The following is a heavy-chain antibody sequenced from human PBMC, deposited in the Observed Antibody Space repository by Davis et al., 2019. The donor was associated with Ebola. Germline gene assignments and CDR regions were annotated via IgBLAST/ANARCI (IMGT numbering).Heavy chain of an antibody. J-gene: IGHJ4*02. Sequence: ASVKVSCKASGGTFSTYAISWVRQAPGQGLEWMGGINPYSGGTNYAQKFQGRVTMTRDTSISTAYMELSSLRSDDTAVYYCARDPDPNCCSAAPGRIFDFWGQGTLVTVSS. CDR2: INPYSGGT. CDR1: GGTFSTYA. V-gene: IGHV1-2*02. CDR3: ARDPDPNCCSAAPGRIFDF. D-gene: IGHD6-13*01.